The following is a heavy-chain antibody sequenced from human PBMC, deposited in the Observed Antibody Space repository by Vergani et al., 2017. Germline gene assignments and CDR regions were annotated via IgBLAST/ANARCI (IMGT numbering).Heavy chain of an antibody. CDR1: GGSFSGYY. V-gene: IGHV4-34*01. CDR3: ARGSSIAARRRYWYVEL. Sequence: VQLQQWGAGLLKPSETLSLTCAVYGGSFSGYYWSWIRQPPGKGLAWIGEIKHSGSTNYNPSLKSRVTISVDTSNNQFSLRLRSVTAADTAVYYCARGSSIAARRRYWYVELWGRGTLVTVSS. D-gene: IGHD6-6*01. CDR2: IKHSGST. J-gene: IGHJ2*01.